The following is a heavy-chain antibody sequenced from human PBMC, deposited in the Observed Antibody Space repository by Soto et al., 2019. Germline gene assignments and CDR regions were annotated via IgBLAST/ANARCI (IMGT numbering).Heavy chain of an antibody. V-gene: IGHV3-23*01. D-gene: IGHD1-7*01. J-gene: IGHJ1*01. CDR3: AKDRRAGGNYGFYSDF. CDR1: GFTFSSYG. CDR2: SSATGSCR. Sequence: EVQLLESGGGLVQPGGSLTLSCAASGFTFSSYGMTWVRQAPGKGLEWVSFSSATGSCRYYADSVKGRFTISRDNSKNTLYLQMSSLRADDTAVYYWAKDRRAGGNYGFYSDFWGQGALVIVSS.